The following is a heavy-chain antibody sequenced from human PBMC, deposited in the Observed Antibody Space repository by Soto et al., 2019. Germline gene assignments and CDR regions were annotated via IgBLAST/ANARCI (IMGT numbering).Heavy chain of an antibody. J-gene: IGHJ6*02. V-gene: IGHV3-13*01. CDR2: IGTAGDT. CDR1: GFTFSSYD. Sequence: PGGSLRLSCAASGFTFSSYDMHWVRQATGKGLEWVSAIGTAGDTYYPGSVKGRFTISRENAKNSLYLQMNSLRAEDTAVYYCARGYCSGGSCLPSSFYYYYYGMDVWGQGTTVTVSS. D-gene: IGHD2-15*01. CDR3: ARGYCSGGSCLPSSFYYYYYGMDV.